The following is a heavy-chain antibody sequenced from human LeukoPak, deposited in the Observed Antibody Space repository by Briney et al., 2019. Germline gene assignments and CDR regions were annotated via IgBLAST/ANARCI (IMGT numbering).Heavy chain of an antibody. Sequence: GASVKVSCKASGGTFSSYAISWVRQAPGQGLEWMGGIIPIFGTANYAQRFQGRVTITADESTSTAYMELSSLRSEYTAVYYCARGPYSGSYYFTFDYWGQGTLVTVSS. J-gene: IGHJ4*02. V-gene: IGHV1-69*13. CDR3: ARGPYSGSYYFTFDY. D-gene: IGHD1-26*01. CDR1: GGTFSSYA. CDR2: IIPIFGTA.